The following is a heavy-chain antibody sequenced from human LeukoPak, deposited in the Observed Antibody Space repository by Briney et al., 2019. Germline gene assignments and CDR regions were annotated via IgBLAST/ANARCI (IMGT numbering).Heavy chain of an antibody. J-gene: IGHJ4*02. CDR2: IYHSGST. CDR3: ARARLRSGYFDY. Sequence: SETLSLTCAVYGGSFSGYYWSWIRQPPGKGLEWIGEIYHSGSTNYNPSLKSRVTISVDKSKNQFSLKLSSVTAADTAVYYCARARLRSGYFDYWGQGTLVTVSS. CDR1: GGSFSGYY. V-gene: IGHV4-34*01. D-gene: IGHD4-17*01.